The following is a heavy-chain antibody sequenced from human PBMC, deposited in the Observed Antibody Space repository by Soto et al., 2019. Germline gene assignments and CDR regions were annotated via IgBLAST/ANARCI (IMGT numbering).Heavy chain of an antibody. Sequence: ASVKGSWKAAGYTFSSYSIHWVRQAPGQRLEWMGWINAGNGNTKYSQKFQGRVTITRDTSASTAYMELSSLRSEDTAVYYCASARSSSWYMYFQHWGQGTLVTVSS. CDR1: GYTFSSYS. D-gene: IGHD6-13*01. CDR3: ASARSSSWYMYFQH. CDR2: INAGNGNT. J-gene: IGHJ1*01. V-gene: IGHV1-3*01.